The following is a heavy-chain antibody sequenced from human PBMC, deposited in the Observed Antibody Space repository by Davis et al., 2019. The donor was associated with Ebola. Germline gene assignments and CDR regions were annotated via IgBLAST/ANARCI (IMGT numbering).Heavy chain of an antibody. Sequence: MPGGSLRLSCAVSDDSISSSNWWSWVRQPPGKGLEWIGEISQSGSTNYNPSLKSRVTISVDKSKNQFSLKLSSVTAADTAVYYCARDGGYCSGGSCYRPNYYYGMDVWGQGTTVTVSS. CDR3: ARDGGYCSGGSCYRPNYYYGMDV. CDR2: ISQSGST. J-gene: IGHJ6*02. V-gene: IGHV4-4*02. D-gene: IGHD2-15*01. CDR1: DDSISSSNW.